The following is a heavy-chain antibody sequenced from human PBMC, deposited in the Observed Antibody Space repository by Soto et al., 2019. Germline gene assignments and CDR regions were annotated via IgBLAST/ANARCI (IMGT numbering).Heavy chain of an antibody. J-gene: IGHJ4*02. CDR3: AKDRLAGNFDY. CDR2: ISATGGST. V-gene: IGHV3-23*01. Sequence: GGSLRLSCAASGFTFNNYAMNWVRQAPGKWLEWVATISATGGSTYYADSVKGRFTISRDNSKNTLYLQMNGLRVEDTAVYYCAKDRLAGNFDYWGQGTQVTVSS. CDR1: GFTFNNYA.